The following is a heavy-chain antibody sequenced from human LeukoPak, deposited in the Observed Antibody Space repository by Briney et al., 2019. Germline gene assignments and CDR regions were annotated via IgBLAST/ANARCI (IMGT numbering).Heavy chain of an antibody. CDR2: IKEDGTET. D-gene: IGHD6-13*01. J-gene: IGHJ4*02. CDR3: ARDGPRSGESSYDY. Sequence: GGSLRLSCAASGFTFSTFWMTCVRQAPGKGLEWVANIKEDGTETYYVDSVKGRFTISRDNAKRSLYLQMNSMRFEDTAVYYCARDGPRSGESSYDYWGQGTLVTVSS. CDR1: GFTFSTFW. V-gene: IGHV3-7*05.